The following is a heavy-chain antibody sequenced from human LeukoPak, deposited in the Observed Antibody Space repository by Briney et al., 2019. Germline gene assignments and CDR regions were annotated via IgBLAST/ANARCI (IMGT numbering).Heavy chain of an antibody. CDR3: ARSNHLDYVWGSPFAFDI. CDR2: ISAYNGNT. Sequence: GASVKVSCKASGYTFTNFDINWVRQATGQGLEWMGWISAYNGNTNYAQKLQGRVTMTTDTSTSTAYMELRSLRSDDTAVYYCARSNHLDYVWGSPFAFDIWGQGTMVTVSS. D-gene: IGHD3-16*01. J-gene: IGHJ3*02. CDR1: GYTFTNFD. V-gene: IGHV1-18*01.